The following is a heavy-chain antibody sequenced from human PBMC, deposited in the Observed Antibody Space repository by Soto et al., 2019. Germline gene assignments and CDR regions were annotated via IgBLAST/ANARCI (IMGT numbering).Heavy chain of an antibody. J-gene: IGHJ4*02. Sequence: SETLSLTCAVYGGSFSGYYWSWIRQPPGQGLEWIGEINHSGSTNYNPSLKSRVTISVDTSKNQFSLKLRSVTAADTAVYHCAIVRRSGYYDSSGYRDYWGQETLVTVSS. D-gene: IGHD3-22*01. CDR3: AIVRRSGYYDSSGYRDY. V-gene: IGHV4-34*01. CDR2: INHSGST. CDR1: GGSFSGYY.